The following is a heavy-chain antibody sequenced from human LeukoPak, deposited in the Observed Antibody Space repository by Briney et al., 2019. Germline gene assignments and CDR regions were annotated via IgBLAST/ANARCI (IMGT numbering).Heavy chain of an antibody. V-gene: IGHV3-7*01. CDR2: IKQDGSDK. CDR3: ARGGRCSGDNCYATLYDY. D-gene: IGHD2-15*01. J-gene: IGHJ4*02. CDR1: GFTFSSYW. Sequence: GGSLRLSCAASGFTFSSYWMTWVRQAPGKGLEWVANIKQDGSDKYYMDSVRGRFTISRDNAKNSLYPQMNSLRPEDTAIYYCARGGRCSGDNCYATLYDYWGQGTVVTVSS.